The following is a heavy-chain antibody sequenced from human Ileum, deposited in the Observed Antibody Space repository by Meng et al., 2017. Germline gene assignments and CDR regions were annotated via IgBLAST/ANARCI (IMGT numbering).Heavy chain of an antibody. CDR2: IYYSGST. V-gene: IGHV4-30-4*01. D-gene: IGHD3-3*01. Sequence: QVQLQESGPGLVKPSQTLSLTCTVSGGSISRGDYYWSWIRQPPGKGLEWIGYIYYSGSTYYNPSLKSRVTISVDTSKNQFSLKLSSVTAADTAVYYCARENTIFGVVWGSWFDPWAREPWSPSPQ. CDR3: ARENTIFGVVWGSWFDP. CDR1: GGSISRGDYY. J-gene: IGHJ5*02.